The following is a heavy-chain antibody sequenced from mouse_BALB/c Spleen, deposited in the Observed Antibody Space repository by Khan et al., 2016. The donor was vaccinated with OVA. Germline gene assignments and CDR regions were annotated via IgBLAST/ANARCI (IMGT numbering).Heavy chain of an antibody. CDR2: IWSGGIT. V-gene: IGHV2-2*02. D-gene: IGHD1-1*02. CDR1: GFSLTNYG. Sequence: QVRLQQSGPGLVQPSQSLSITCTVSGFSLTNYGVHWVRQSPGKGLEWLGVIWSGGITDYNDTFISSLSTSKDISKSQVFCKMNSLQANDTAIYYCAKNRNGYFDYWGQGTTLTVSS. J-gene: IGHJ2*01. CDR3: AKNRNGYFDY.